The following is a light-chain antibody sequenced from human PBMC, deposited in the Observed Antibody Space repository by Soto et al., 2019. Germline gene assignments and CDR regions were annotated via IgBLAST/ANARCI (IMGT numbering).Light chain of an antibody. V-gene: IGKV4-1*01. CDR1: QSVLDSSNERNY. CDR2: WAS. Sequence: DVVMTQSPDSLAMSLGERATINCKSSQSVLDSSNERNYLAWYQQKPGQPPKMVIYWASTREFGVPDRFSGSESGTDFTLTIISLQAEDVAVYYCLQYYSVPHTFGQGTKLEIK. J-gene: IGKJ2*01. CDR3: LQYYSVPHT.